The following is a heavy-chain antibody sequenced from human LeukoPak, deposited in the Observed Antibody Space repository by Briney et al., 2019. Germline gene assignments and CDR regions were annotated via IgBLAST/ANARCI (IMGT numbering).Heavy chain of an antibody. D-gene: IGHD1-26*01. V-gene: IGHV1-2*02. CDR3: ARDWRGSYFPDF. CDR2: INHNSGDT. Sequence: ASVKVSCKASGYTLTDYYMHWVRQAPGQGLEWMGWINHNSGDTNYAQNFQGRVTMTRDTSISTAYMELSRLTSDDTAIYYCARDWRGSYFPDFWGQGTLVTVSS. J-gene: IGHJ4*02. CDR1: GYTLTDYY.